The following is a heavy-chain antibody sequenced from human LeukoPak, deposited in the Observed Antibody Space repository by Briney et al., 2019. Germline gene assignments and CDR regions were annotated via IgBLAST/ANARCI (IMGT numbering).Heavy chain of an antibody. D-gene: IGHD3-22*01. Sequence: PGGSLRLSCAASGFAFSDCYMAWIRQAPGKGLEWVSYISSSSSYTNHADSVKGRFTISRDNAKKTLYLHMSGLRVEDTAIYYCAREGYDSSGYYLHNYFDPWGQGTLVTVSS. CDR3: AREGYDSSGYYLHNYFDP. J-gene: IGHJ5*02. V-gene: IGHV3-11*05. CDR1: GFAFSDCY. CDR2: ISSSSSYT.